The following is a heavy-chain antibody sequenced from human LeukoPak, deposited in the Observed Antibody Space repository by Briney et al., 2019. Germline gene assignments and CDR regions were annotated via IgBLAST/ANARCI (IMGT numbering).Heavy chain of an antibody. V-gene: IGHV1-69*13. CDR1: GGTSSSYA. Sequence: SVKVSCKASGGTSSSYAISWVRQAPGQGLEWMGGIIPIFGTANYAQKFQGRVTITADESTSTAYMELSSLRSEDTAVYYCASRQGYGDYEFDYWGQGTLVTVSS. CDR2: IIPIFGTA. D-gene: IGHD4-17*01. CDR3: ASRQGYGDYEFDY. J-gene: IGHJ4*02.